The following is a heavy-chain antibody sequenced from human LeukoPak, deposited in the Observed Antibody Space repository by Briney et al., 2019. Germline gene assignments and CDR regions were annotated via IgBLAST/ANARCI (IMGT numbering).Heavy chain of an antibody. CDR2: IVPDTGGV. CDR3: ATEDKYCSGGNCGKF. V-gene: IGHV1-2*02. D-gene: IGHD2-15*01. J-gene: IGHJ4*02. CDR1: GYTFTSYY. Sequence: ASVKVSCKTSGYTFTSYYVHCVRQAPGQGLEWMGYIVPDTGGVDYDQRFQGRVAMTRDKSISTVYMELTSLKSDDTAVYYCATEDKYCSGGNCGKFWGQGTLVTVSS.